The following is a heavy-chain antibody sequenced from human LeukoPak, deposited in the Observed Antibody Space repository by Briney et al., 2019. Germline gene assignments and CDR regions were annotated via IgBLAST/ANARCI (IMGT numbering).Heavy chain of an antibody. V-gene: IGHV3-7*04. D-gene: IGHD3-16*01. CDR1: GFTFSSYE. Sequence: GGSLRLSCAASGFTFSSYEMKWVPQAPGKGLEWVANIKEDGSENYYVDSVRGRFTISRDNAKNSLYLQMNSLRAEDTAMYYCARAYAGGIFDSWGQGTLVTVSS. J-gene: IGHJ4*02. CDR2: IKEDGSEN. CDR3: ARAYAGGIFDS.